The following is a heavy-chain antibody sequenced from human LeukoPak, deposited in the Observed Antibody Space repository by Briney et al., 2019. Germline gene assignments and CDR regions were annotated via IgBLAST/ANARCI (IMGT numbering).Heavy chain of an antibody. CDR1: GGSFSGYY. CDR3: ARSWIQLWFYGGSSWFDP. D-gene: IGHD5-18*01. V-gene: IGHV4-34*01. Sequence: SETLSLTCAVYGGSFSGYYWSWIRQPPGKGLEWIGEINHSGSTNYNPSLKSRVTISVDTSKNQFSLKLSSVTAADTAVYYCARSWIQLWFYGGSSWFDPWGQGTLVTVSS. J-gene: IGHJ5*02. CDR2: INHSGST.